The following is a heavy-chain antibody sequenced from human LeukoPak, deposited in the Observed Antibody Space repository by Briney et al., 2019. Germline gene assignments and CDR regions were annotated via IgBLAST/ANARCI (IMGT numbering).Heavy chain of an antibody. CDR1: GFTFSSYV. D-gene: IGHD3-10*01. V-gene: IGHV3-30-3*01. Sequence: GGSLRLSCAASGFTFSSYVMHWVRQTPGKGLEWVAVISYDGSNKYYADSVKGRFTISRDNSKNTLYLQMNSLRAEDTAVYYCARGQYYYGSGSYYTRYYFDYWGQGTLVTVSS. CDR2: ISYDGSNK. J-gene: IGHJ4*02. CDR3: ARGQYYYGSGSYYTRYYFDY.